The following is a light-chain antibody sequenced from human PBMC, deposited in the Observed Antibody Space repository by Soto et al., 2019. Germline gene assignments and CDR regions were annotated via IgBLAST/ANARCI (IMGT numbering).Light chain of an antibody. J-gene: IGKJ1*01. CDR2: GAS. CDR3: QQYNNWLWT. Sequence: EIVMTQSPVTLSASPGEPAPLSCRARQISSSNLAWYQQKPGQAPRLLIYGASTRATGIPARFSGSGSGTDFTLTISSLQSEDFAVYYCQQYNNWLWTFGQGTKVDI. CDR1: QISSSN. V-gene: IGKV3D-15*01.